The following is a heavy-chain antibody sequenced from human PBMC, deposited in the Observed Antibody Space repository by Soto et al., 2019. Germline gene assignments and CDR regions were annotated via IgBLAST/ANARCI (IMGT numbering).Heavy chain of an antibody. V-gene: IGHV3-30-3*01. CDR1: GFTFSSYA. J-gene: IGHJ4*02. CDR2: ISYDGSNK. D-gene: IGHD3-22*01. CDR3: ARDDEVVMFDY. Sequence: PGGSLRLSCAASGFTFSSYAMHWVRQAPGKGLEWVAVISYDGSNKYYADSVKGRFTISRDNSKNTLYLQMNSLGAEDTAVYYCARDDEVVMFDYWGQGTQVTVSS.